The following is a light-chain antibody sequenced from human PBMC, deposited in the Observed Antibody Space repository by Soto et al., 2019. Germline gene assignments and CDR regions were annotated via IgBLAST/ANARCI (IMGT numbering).Light chain of an antibody. Sequence: QSVLTQPPSASATPGQRVTMSCSGSRSNIGSNTVTWYQQLPGTAPKLLIYNDNQRPSGVPARFSGSKSGASASLAISGLQSEDEADYYCASWDDTLNGPVFGGGTKLTVL. V-gene: IGLV1-44*01. CDR1: RSNIGSNT. CDR3: ASWDDTLNGPV. J-gene: IGLJ3*02. CDR2: NDN.